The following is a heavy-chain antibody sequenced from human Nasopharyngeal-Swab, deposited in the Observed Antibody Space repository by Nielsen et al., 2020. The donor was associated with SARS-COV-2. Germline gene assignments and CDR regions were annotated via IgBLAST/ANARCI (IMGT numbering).Heavy chain of an antibody. J-gene: IGHJ2*01. D-gene: IGHD6-19*01. Sequence: SETLSLTCTVSGGSISSGGYYWSWIRQHPGKGLEWIGYIYYSGSTYYNPSLKSRVTISVDMSKNQFSLKLSSVTAADTAVYYCARATTPIAVAGPRGWYFDLWGRGTLVTVSS. V-gene: IGHV4-31*03. CDR2: IYYSGST. CDR3: ARATTPIAVAGPRGWYFDL. CDR1: GGSISSGGYY.